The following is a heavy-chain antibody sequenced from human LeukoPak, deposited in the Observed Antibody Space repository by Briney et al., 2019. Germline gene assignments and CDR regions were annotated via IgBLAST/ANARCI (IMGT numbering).Heavy chain of an antibody. CDR3: ATVRGYSGFALLH. J-gene: IGHJ4*02. CDR1: GGSISSYY. CDR2: IYYSGIT. D-gene: IGHD5-12*01. V-gene: IGHV4-59*01. Sequence: SETLSLTCTVSGGSISSYYWSWIRQPPGKGLEWIGYIYYSGITNYNPSLKSRVTISVDTSKNQFSLKLSSVTTADTAIYYCATVRGYSGFALLHWGQGTLVTVSS.